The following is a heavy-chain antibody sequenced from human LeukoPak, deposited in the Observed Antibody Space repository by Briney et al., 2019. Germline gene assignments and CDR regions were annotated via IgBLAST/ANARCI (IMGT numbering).Heavy chain of an antibody. CDR3: ARQAPHLGYCSGGSCYRIFNGFDP. CDR1: GYSFTSYW. D-gene: IGHD2-15*01. CDR2: IYPGDSDT. Sequence: GEPLKISCKGSGYSFTSYWIGWVRQMPGKGLEWMGIIYPGDSDTRYSPSFQGQVTISADKSISTAYLQWSSLKASDTAMYYCARQAPHLGYCSGGSCYRIFNGFDPWGQGTLVTVSS. V-gene: IGHV5-51*01. J-gene: IGHJ5*02.